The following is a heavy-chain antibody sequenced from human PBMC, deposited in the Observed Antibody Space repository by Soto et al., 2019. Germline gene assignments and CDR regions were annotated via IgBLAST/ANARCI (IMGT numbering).Heavy chain of an antibody. V-gene: IGHV4-4*02. CDR1: SGSISSSNW. J-gene: IGHJ3*02. D-gene: IGHD6-13*01. Sequence: QVQLQESGPGLVKPSGTLSLTCAVSSGSISSSNWWSWVRQPPGKGLEWIGEIYHSGSTNYNPSLKSRVTISVDKSKNQFSRKLSSVTAADTAVYYCARDGKVGLAAGGFDIWGQGTMVTVSS. CDR2: IYHSGST. CDR3: ARDGKVGLAAGGFDI.